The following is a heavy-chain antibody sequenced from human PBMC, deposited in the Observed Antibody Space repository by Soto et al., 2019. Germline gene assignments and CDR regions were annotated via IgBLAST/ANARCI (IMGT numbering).Heavy chain of an antibody. D-gene: IGHD5-12*01. J-gene: IGHJ6*02. Sequence: GGSLRLSCAASGFPFSTYGMHWVRQAPGKGLEWVALISYDGSNKYYADSVKGQFTISRDNSKDTLYLQMNSLRTEDTAVYYCAKGGYSGYELYYLMDVWGQGTTVTVSS. CDR2: ISYDGSNK. CDR3: AKGGYSGYELYYLMDV. V-gene: IGHV3-30*18. CDR1: GFPFSTYG.